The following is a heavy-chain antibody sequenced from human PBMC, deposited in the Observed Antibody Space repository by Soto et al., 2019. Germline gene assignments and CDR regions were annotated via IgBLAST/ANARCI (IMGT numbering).Heavy chain of an antibody. Sequence: SETLSLTCTVSGGSISSHYWSWVRQPPGKGLEWIAYISYSGISNYNPSLPGRATLSLDTSTDQFSLTLGSVTAADTAVYYCARSLAGGDYYYYYYMDVWGKGTTVTVSS. CDR2: ISYSGIS. D-gene: IGHD6-19*01. CDR1: GGSISSHY. CDR3: ARSLAGGDYYYYYYMDV. J-gene: IGHJ6*03. V-gene: IGHV4-59*08.